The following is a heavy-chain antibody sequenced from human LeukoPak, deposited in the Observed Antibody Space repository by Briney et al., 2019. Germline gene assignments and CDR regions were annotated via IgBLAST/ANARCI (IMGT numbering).Heavy chain of an antibody. J-gene: IGHJ6*02. D-gene: IGHD3-10*01. Sequence: GRSLRLSCAASGFTFDDYAMHWVRKAPGKGLEWVSGISWNSGSIGYADSVKGRFTISRDNAKNSLYLQMNSLRAEDTALYYCAKAYGSGIFYGMDVWGQGTTVTVSS. CDR1: GFTFDDYA. V-gene: IGHV3-9*01. CDR3: AKAYGSGIFYGMDV. CDR2: ISWNSGSI.